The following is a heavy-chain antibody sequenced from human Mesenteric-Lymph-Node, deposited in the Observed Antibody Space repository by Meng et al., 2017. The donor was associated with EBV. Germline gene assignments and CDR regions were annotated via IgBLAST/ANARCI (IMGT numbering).Heavy chain of an antibody. Sequence: QVQLQQWGAGLLKPSETLSLTCAVYGGSVSGYYWSWIRQPPGKGLEWIGEINHSGSTNYNPSLKSRVTISVDTSKNQFSLKLSSVTAADTAVYYCARGRSYVSGVIDPWGQGTLVTVSS. CDR2: INHSGST. CDR3: ARGRSYVSGVIDP. V-gene: IGHV4-34*01. D-gene: IGHD3-16*01. CDR1: GGSVSGYY. J-gene: IGHJ5*02.